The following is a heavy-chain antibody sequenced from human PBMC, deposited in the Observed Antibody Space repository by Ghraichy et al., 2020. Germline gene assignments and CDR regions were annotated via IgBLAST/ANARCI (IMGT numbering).Heavy chain of an antibody. J-gene: IGHJ4*02. CDR1: GFTFSSYA. CDR3: AKGFYYDFWSGYPN. CDR2: ISSSGGST. D-gene: IGHD3-3*01. V-gene: IGHV3-23*01. Sequence: GGSLRLSCAASGFTFSSYAMSWVRQAPGKGLEWVSAISSSGGSTYYADSVKGRFTISRDKSNNTLYLQMNSLRAEDTAVYYCAKGFYYDFWSGYPNWGQGTLVTVSS.